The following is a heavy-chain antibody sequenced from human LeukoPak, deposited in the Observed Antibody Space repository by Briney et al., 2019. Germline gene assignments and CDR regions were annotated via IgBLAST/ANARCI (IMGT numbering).Heavy chain of an antibody. V-gene: IGHV1-2*02. CDR1: GYTFTGYY. CDR2: INPNSGGT. CDR3: ARVAVGKGYPFDY. J-gene: IGHJ4*02. D-gene: IGHD2-15*01. Sequence: ASVKVSCKASGYTFTGYYMHWVRQAPGQGLEWMGWINPNSGGTNYAQKFQGRVTMTRDTSISTAYMELSRLSSVTAADTAVYYCARVAVGKGYPFDYWGQGTLVTVSS.